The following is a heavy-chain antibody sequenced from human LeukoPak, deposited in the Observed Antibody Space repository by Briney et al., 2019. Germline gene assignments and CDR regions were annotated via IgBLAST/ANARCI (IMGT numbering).Heavy chain of an antibody. CDR1: GLTVSSEH. J-gene: IGHJ4*02. Sequence: GGSLRLSCVASGLTVSSEHMSWVRQAPGKRLEWVSTIHISTNTYYADSVKGRFTISRDNSENTLYLQMNSLRPEDTAVYYCATDPPHGDYWGQGTQVTVSS. CDR2: IHISTNT. V-gene: IGHV3-66*01. CDR3: ATDPPHGDY.